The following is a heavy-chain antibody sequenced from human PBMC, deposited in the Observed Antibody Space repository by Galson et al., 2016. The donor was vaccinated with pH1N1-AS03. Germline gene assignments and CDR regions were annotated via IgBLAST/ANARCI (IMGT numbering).Heavy chain of an antibody. V-gene: IGHV4-59*01. Sequence: TLSLTCSVSGTSIGGDFWSWIRQSPGRGLEWIGHSLHNGNSIYNPSLKSRVTISVDTSTSEASLKPSSVTAADTAFYYCARFQTVGGKFDFWGRGAQVTVSS. CDR1: GTSIGGDF. CDR2: SLHNGNS. J-gene: IGHJ4*02. CDR3: ARFQTVGGKFDF. D-gene: IGHD1-26*01.